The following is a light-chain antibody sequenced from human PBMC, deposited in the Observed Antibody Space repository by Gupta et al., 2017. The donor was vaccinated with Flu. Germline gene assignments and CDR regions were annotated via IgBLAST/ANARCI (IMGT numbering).Light chain of an antibody. CDR1: QNIGNY. CDR2: AAS. V-gene: IGKV1-39*01. Sequence: DIQMTQSPSSLSASVGDRVTITCRATQNIGNYLNWYHQRPGKAPELLIYAASSLQTGVPSRFSGSGSGTDFTLTISSLQPEDFATYYCQQTDSTLWTFGQGTKVDMK. CDR3: QQTDSTLWT. J-gene: IGKJ1*01.